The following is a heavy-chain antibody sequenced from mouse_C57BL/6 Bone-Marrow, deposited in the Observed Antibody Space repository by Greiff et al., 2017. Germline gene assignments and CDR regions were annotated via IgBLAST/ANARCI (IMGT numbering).Heavy chain of an antibody. Sequence: EVQLQQSGPVLVKPGASVKMSCKASGYTFTDYYMNWVKQSHGKSLEWIGVINPYNGGTSYNQKFKGKATLTVDKSSSTAYMELNSLTAADSAVYCCARGGGSPWFAYWGQGTLVTVSA. CDR3: ARGGGSPWFAY. CDR1: GYTFTDYY. CDR2: INPYNGGT. V-gene: IGHV1-19*01. D-gene: IGHD1-3*01. J-gene: IGHJ3*01.